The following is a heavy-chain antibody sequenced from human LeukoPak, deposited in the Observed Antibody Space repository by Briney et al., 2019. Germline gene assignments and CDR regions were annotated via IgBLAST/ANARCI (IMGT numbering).Heavy chain of an antibody. Sequence: SETLSLTCAVYGGSFSGYYWSWIRQPPGKGLEWIGEINHSGSTNYNPSLKSRATMSVDTSKNQFSLKLSSVTTADTAVYFCAREPYYYDTSGSRDLGIDYWGQGTLVTVSS. J-gene: IGHJ4*02. D-gene: IGHD3-22*01. CDR3: AREPYYYDTSGSRDLGIDY. V-gene: IGHV4-34*09. CDR1: GGSFSGYY. CDR2: INHSGST.